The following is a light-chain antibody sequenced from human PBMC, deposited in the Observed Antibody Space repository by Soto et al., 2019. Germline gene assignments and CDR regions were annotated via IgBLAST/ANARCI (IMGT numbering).Light chain of an antibody. V-gene: IGKV1-9*01. CDR1: QGVRSY. CDR3: HQVYTYPRT. CDR2: GAS. Sequence: IQLTQSPSSLSASVGDRVTITCRASQGVRSYLAWFPQRPGKAPKLLIFGASTLQNGVPARFSGGGFGTEFTLTITSLQPEDFATYYCHQVYTYPRTFGQGTKVEIK. J-gene: IGKJ1*01.